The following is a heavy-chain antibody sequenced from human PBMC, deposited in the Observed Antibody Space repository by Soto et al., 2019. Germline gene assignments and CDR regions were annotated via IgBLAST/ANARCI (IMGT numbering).Heavy chain of an antibody. CDR1: GFTFSSYG. V-gene: IGHV3-33*01. CDR3: ASDPLVELA. D-gene: IGHD3-16*01. CDR2: IWYDGRNK. J-gene: IGHJ5*02. Sequence: QVQLVESGGGVVQPGRSPRLSCAASGFTFSSYGMHWVRQAPGKGLEWVAVIWYDGRNKYYADSVKGRFTISIDNSKNTLYLQMNSLRAEDMAVYYCASDPLVELAWGQGTLVTVSS.